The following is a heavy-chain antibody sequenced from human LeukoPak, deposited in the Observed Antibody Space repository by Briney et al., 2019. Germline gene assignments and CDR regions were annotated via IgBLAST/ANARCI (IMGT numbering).Heavy chain of an antibody. CDR3: ARDGTTSFEGY. V-gene: IGHV4-59*11. J-gene: IGHJ4*02. Sequence: SETLSLTCTVSGGSISSHFWSWIRQPPGKGLEWIGYIYHSVSTNYNPSLKSRVTMSVDTSKNQFSLKLSSVTAADTAVYYCARDGTTSFEGYWGQGTLVTVSS. CDR1: GGSISSHF. D-gene: IGHD3-3*01. CDR2: IYHSVST.